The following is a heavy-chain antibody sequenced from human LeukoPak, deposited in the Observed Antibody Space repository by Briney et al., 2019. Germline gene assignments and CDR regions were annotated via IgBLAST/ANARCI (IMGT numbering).Heavy chain of an antibody. CDR2: ISSSSSYI. Sequence: PGGSLRLSCAASGFTLSSYSMNWVRQAPGKGLEWVSSISSSSSYIYYADSVKGRFTISRDNAKNSLYLQMNSLRAEDTAVYYCARKAAAGTRKDFDYWGQGTLVTVSS. J-gene: IGHJ4*02. V-gene: IGHV3-21*01. D-gene: IGHD6-13*01. CDR1: GFTLSSYS. CDR3: ARKAAAGTRKDFDY.